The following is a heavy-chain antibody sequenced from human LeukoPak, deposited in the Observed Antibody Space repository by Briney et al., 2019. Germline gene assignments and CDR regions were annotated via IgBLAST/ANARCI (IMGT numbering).Heavy chain of an antibody. D-gene: IGHD3-22*01. CDR3: ARGLGYDSSGYYLVLDY. V-gene: IGHV1-18*01. CDR1: GYTFTSYG. CDR2: ISAYNGNT. Sequence: GASVKVSCKASGYTFTSYGISWVRQAPGQGLEWMGWISAYNGNTNYAQKLQGRVTMTTDTSTSTAYMELRSLRSDDTAVYYCARGLGYDSSGYYLVLDYWGQGTLVTVSS. J-gene: IGHJ4*02.